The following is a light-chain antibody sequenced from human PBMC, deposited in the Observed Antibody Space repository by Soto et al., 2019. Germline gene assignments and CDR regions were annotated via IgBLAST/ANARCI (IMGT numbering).Light chain of an antibody. CDR1: QSVSSN. V-gene: IGKV3-15*01. CDR3: QQYNNWPGT. J-gene: IGKJ1*01. CDR2: GAS. Sequence: ENVLTQSPGTLSLSPGERATLSCRASQSVSSNFLAWYQQKPGQAPRLLIYGASTRATGIPARFSGSGSGTEFTLTISSLQSEDFAVYYCQQYNNWPGTFGQGTKVDIK.